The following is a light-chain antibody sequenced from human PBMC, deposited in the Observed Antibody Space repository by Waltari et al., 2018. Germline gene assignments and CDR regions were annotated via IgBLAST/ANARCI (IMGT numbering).Light chain of an antibody. V-gene: IGKV3-20*01. Sequence: EIVLTQSPGTLSLSPGERATLSCRASQSVNNNYLAWYQQKPGQTPRLLIYGASSRATGIPDRFSGSGSGTDFTLTITRLEPEDFAVYYCHQYGSLPITFGQGTRLEIK. J-gene: IGKJ5*01. CDR1: QSVNNNY. CDR2: GAS. CDR3: HQYGSLPIT.